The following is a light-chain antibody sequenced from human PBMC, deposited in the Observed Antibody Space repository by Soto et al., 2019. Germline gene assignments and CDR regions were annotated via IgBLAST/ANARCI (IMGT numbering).Light chain of an antibody. CDR1: QSVISN. J-gene: IGKJ4*01. Sequence: EIVMTQSPAPLYVSPGERVTLSCRASQSVISNLSWYQQKPGQAPRLLIYGAFIRATGIQSRFSGSGSWTEFTLTISGLQSDDFAVSYGQQYNNWPPLTCGGGTKVEIK. V-gene: IGKV3-15*01. CDR2: GAF. CDR3: QQYNNWPPLT.